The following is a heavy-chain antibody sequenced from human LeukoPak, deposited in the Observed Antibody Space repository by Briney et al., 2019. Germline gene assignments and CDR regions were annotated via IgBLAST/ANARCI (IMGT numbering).Heavy chain of an antibody. CDR1: GGSISYY. J-gene: IGHJ4*02. D-gene: IGHD2-8*02. CDR3: ARALGTGLVDY. V-gene: IGHV4-39*07. CDR2: IYYTGSA. Sequence: PSEALSLTCSVSGGSISYYWVWIRQPPGKGLEWIGSIYYTGSAYYNPSLKSRVTLSLDTSNKRFSLKLNSVTAADTAVYYCARALGTGLVDYWGQGTLVTVSS.